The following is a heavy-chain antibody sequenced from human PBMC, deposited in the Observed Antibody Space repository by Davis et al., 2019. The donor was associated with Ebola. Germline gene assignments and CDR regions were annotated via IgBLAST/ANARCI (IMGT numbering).Heavy chain of an antibody. V-gene: IGHV3-74*03. CDR2: MNSDGSIT. Sequence: GESLKISCAASGFTFSNHWMHWVLPSPVQGPVCVSHMNSDGSITEYAASVKGRFTVSRDNAKNTLYMQMNRSRAEDTAMYYCLTDAFDIWGLGTVVTVSS. J-gene: IGHJ3*02. CDR1: GFTFSNHW. CDR3: LTDAFDI.